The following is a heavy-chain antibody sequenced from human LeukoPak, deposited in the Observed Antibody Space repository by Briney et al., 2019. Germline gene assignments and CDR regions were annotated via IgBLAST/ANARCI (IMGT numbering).Heavy chain of an antibody. J-gene: IGHJ4*02. D-gene: IGHD2-2*01. Sequence: GGSLRLSCAASGFTFSSYAMSWVRQAPGKGLEWVSVIGGSGGSTYYADSVKGRFTISRDDSKNTLYLQMNSLTAEDTALYYCAKEGCTSTNCYVNFWGQGSLVTVSS. CDR2: IGGSGGST. V-gene: IGHV3-23*01. CDR3: AKEGCTSTNCYVNF. CDR1: GFTFSSYA.